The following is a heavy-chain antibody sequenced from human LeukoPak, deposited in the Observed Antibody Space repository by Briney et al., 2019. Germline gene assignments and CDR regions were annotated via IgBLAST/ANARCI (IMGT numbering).Heavy chain of an antibody. CDR1: GFTFSGSA. D-gene: IGHD3-22*01. J-gene: IGHJ5*02. CDR3: TRGWLLENWFDP. V-gene: IGHV3-73*01. CDR2: IRSKANSYAT. Sequence: GGSLRLSRAASGFTFSGSAMHWVRQASGKGLEWVGRIRSKANSYATAYAASVKGRFTISRDDSKNTAYLQMNSLKTEDTAVYYCTRGWLLENWFDPWGQGTLVTVSS.